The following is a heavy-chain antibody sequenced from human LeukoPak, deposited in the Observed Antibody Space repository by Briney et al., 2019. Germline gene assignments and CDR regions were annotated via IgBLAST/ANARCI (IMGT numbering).Heavy chain of an antibody. CDR3: ARDLHGSRGEFDY. V-gene: IGHV6-1*01. D-gene: IGHD3-16*01. Sequence: SQTLSLTCAISGDSVTSSMWSWIRQSRSRGLEWLGRTYHWSKWFNDYAVSAESRMTINADTSRNQFSLQLNSVTPEDTAVYYCARDLHGSRGEFDYWGQGTLVTVSP. CDR1: GDSVTSSM. J-gene: IGHJ4*02. CDR2: TYHWSKWFN.